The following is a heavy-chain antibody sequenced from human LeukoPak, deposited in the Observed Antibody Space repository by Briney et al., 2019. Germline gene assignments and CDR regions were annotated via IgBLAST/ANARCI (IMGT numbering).Heavy chain of an antibody. V-gene: IGHV4-4*07. J-gene: IGHJ6*02. CDR2: IYTSGST. CDR1: GGSISSYY. CDR3: ARSGPWYNWNGGYYYGMDV. Sequence: PSETLSLTCTVSGGSISSYYWSWIRQPAGKGLEWIGRIYTSGSTNYNPSLKSRVTMSVDTSKNQFSLKLSSVTAADTAVYYCARSGPWYNWNGGYYYGMDVWGQGTTVTVSS. D-gene: IGHD1-1*01.